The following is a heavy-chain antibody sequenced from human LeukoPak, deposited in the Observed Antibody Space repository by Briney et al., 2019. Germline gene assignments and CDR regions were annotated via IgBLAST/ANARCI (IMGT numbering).Heavy chain of an antibody. V-gene: IGHV3-33*06. CDR3: AKDTRIRDSGSYRYYFDY. J-gene: IGHJ4*02. CDR2: IWYDGSNK. D-gene: IGHD1-26*01. CDR1: GFTFSSYG. Sequence: PGGSLRLSCAASGFTFSSYGMQWVRQAPGKGLEWVAVIWYDGSNKYYADSVKGRFTISRDNSKNTLYLQMNSLRAEDTAVYYCAKDTRIRDSGSYRYYFDYWGQGTLVTVSS.